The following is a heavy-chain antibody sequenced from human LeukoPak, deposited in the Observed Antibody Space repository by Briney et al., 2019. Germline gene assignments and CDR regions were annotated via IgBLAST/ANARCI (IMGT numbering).Heavy chain of an antibody. CDR3: GGNGPFGTLRFFGYYMDV. J-gene: IGHJ6*03. V-gene: IGHV3-53*01. D-gene: IGHD3-3*01. Sequence: GGSLRLSCAASGFTVSSNYMSWVRQAPGKGLEWVSIIYSGGSTYYADSVKGRFTISRDNSKNTLYLQMNSLRAEDTAVYYWGGNGPFGTLRFFGYYMDVWGKGTTVTVSS. CDR2: IYSGGST. CDR1: GFTVSSNY.